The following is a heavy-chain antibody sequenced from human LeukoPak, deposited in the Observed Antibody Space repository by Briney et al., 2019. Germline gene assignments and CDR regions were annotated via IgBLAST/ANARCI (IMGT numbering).Heavy chain of an antibody. J-gene: IGHJ4*02. CDR1: GGTFSSYA. V-gene: IGHV1-69*04. CDR3: ASHHRPGDY. Sequence: GASVKVSCKASGGTFSSYAISWVRQAPGQGLEWMGRIIPILGIANYAQKFQGRVTITADKSTSTAYMELSSLRSDDTAVYYCASHHRPGDYWGQGTLVTVSS. CDR2: IIPILGIA. D-gene: IGHD1-14*01.